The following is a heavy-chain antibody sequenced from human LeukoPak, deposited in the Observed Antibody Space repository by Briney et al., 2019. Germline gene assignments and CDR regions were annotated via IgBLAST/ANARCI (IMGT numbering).Heavy chain of an antibody. V-gene: IGHV1-2*02. Sequence: GASVRVSCKASGYPFTDQFINWVRQAPGRGLEWMGWINPNSGDTNYEQRLQGRVTMTRDTSISTAYMDLTRLASDDTAVYYCARGELLVDYWGQGTLVTVSS. CDR3: ARGELLVDY. CDR1: GYPFTDQF. D-gene: IGHD3-10*01. CDR2: INPNSGDT. J-gene: IGHJ4*02.